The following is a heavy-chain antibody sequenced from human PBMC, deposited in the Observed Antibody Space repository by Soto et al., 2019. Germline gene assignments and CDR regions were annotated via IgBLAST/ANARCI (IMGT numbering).Heavy chain of an antibody. CDR2: ISYDGSNK. CDR1: GFTFSSYA. CDR3: AKYKGDYIVLDY. Sequence: PGGSLRLSCAASGFTFSSYAMHWVRQAPGKGLEWVAVISYDGSNKYYADSVKGRFTISRDNSKNMLYLQMNSLRAEDTAVYYCAKYKGDYIVLDYWGQGTLVTVSS. V-gene: IGHV3-30-3*02. J-gene: IGHJ4*02. D-gene: IGHD4-17*01.